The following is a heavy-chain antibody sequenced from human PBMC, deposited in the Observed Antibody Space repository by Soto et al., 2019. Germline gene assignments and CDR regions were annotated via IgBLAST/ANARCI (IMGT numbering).Heavy chain of an antibody. Sequence: PSETLSLTCAVYGGSFSGYYWSWIRQPPGKGLEWIGEINHSGSTNYNPSLKSRVTISVDTSKNQFSLKLSSVTAADTAVYYCARHPNKYCSGGSCYRMHYYYYGMDVWGQGTTVTVSS. CDR3: ARHPNKYCSGGSCYRMHYYYYGMDV. J-gene: IGHJ6*02. V-gene: IGHV4-34*01. D-gene: IGHD2-15*01. CDR2: INHSGST. CDR1: GGSFSGYY.